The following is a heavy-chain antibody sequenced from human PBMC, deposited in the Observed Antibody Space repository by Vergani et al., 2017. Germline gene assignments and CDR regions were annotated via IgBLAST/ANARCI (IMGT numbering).Heavy chain of an antibody. Sequence: QVQLQESGPGLVKPSQTLSLTCTVSGGSISSGGYYWSWIRQHPGKGLGWIGYIYYSGSTYYNPSLKSRVTISVDTSKNQFSLKLSSVTAADTAVYYCARDGVVPAAENPGYYYYYMDVWGKGP. CDR2: IYYSGST. CDR3: ARDGVVPAAENPGYYYYYMDV. CDR1: GGSISSGGYY. J-gene: IGHJ6*03. D-gene: IGHD2-2*01. V-gene: IGHV4-31*03.